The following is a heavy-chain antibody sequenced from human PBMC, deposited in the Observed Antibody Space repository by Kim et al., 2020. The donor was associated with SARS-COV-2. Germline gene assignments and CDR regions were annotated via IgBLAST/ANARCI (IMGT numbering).Heavy chain of an antibody. Sequence: GGSLRLSCAASGFTFSSYDMSWVRQAPGKGLEWVSTISARGGTYFADSVKGRFTISRDNSKNTLFLQVNSLRAEDTAVYYCAKDRGSRDYLFDHWGQGTL. CDR2: ISARGGT. V-gene: IGHV3-23*01. J-gene: IGHJ4*02. CDR3: AKDRGSRDYLFDH. D-gene: IGHD4-17*01. CDR1: GFTFSSYD.